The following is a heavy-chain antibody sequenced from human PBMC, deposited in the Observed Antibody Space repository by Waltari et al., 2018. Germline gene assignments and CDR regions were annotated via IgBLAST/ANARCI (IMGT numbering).Heavy chain of an antibody. J-gene: IGHJ4*02. CDR2: INGRQMS. V-gene: IGHV4-4*09. D-gene: IGHD3-10*01. Sequence: QVQLRESGPGVLKPSETLSLICVVSGDSLPVPDYSWVRQSPGKGLEWIGCINGRQMSHYTYNPSLKSRLNISLDTSNHQFSLKMTSVTAADSAVYFCARTSASGGYWGPGTVVTVSS. CDR1: GDSLPVPD. CDR3: ARTSASGGY.